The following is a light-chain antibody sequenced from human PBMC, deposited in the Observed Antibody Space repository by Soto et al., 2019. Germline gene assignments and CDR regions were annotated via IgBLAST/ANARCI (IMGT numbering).Light chain of an antibody. CDR1: QSVSSN. J-gene: IGKJ5*01. V-gene: IGKV3-15*01. Sequence: EIVLTQSPATLSVSPGERATLSCRASQSVSSNLAWHQQKPGQAPRILMYDASTRATGIPARFSGRGSGTEFTLTISSLQSEDFAVYYCQQYHNWPITFGQGTRLEIK. CDR2: DAS. CDR3: QQYHNWPIT.